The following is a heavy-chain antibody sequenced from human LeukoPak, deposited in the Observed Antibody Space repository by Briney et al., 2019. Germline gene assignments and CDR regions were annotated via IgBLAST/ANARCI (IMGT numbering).Heavy chain of an antibody. J-gene: IGHJ3*02. V-gene: IGHV4-61*02. CDR2: IYTSGST. CDR1: GGSISSSTYY. D-gene: IGHD3-22*01. CDR3: ARDTYYYDSSGYNDAFDI. Sequence: PSQTLSLTCTVSGGSISSSTYYWSWIRQPAGKGLEWIGRIYTSGSTNYNPSLKSRATMSVDTSKNQFSLKLSSVTAADTAVYYCARDTYYYDSSGYNDAFDIWGQGTMVTVSS.